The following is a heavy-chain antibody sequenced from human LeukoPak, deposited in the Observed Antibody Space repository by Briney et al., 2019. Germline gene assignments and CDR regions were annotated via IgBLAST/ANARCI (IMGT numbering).Heavy chain of an antibody. V-gene: IGHV1-8*01. CDR2: MNPNSGNT. CDR1: GYTFTSYD. CDR3: ARGAPGSYCSGGSCPYFDY. D-gene: IGHD2-15*01. J-gene: IGHJ4*02. Sequence: ASVKVSCKASGYTFTSYDINWVRQATAQGLEWMGWMNPNSGNTGYAQKFQGRVTMTRNTSISTAYMELSSLRSEDTAVYYCARGAPGSYCSGGSCPYFDYWGQGTLVSVSS.